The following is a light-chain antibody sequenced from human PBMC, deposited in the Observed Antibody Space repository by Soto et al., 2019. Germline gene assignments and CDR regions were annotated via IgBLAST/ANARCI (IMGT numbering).Light chain of an antibody. V-gene: IGLV2-14*01. Sequence: QSALTQPASVSGSPGQSITISCTGTSSDVGDYNFVSWYQQHPGKAPKLMIYHVSNRPSGVSNRFSGSKSGNTASLTISGVQSEDEADYYCSSYTSSSTLVFGGGTKVTVL. CDR3: SSYTSSSTLV. J-gene: IGLJ2*01. CDR2: HVS. CDR1: SSDVGDYNF.